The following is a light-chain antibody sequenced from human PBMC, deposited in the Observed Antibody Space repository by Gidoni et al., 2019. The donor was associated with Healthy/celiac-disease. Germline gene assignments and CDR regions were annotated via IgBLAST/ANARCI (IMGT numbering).Light chain of an antibody. CDR3: QQRSNWPGLT. CDR1: QSVSSY. CDR2: DAS. V-gene: IGKV3-11*01. J-gene: IGKJ4*01. Sequence: EIVFTQSPATLSLSPGERATLSCRASQSVSSYLAWYQQKPGQAPRLLIYDASNRATGIPARFSGSGSGTDFTLTISSLEPEEFAVYYCQQRSNWPGLTFGGGTKVEIK.